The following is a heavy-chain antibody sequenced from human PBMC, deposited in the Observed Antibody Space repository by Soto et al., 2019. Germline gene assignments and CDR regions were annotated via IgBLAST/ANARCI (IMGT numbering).Heavy chain of an antibody. J-gene: IGHJ6*02. CDR2: IKQDGSEQ. CDR1: GFTFSGYW. CDR3: AREAV. V-gene: IGHV3-7*05. Sequence: EVQLVESGGGSVQPGGSLRLSCAASGFTFSGYWMSWVRQAPGKGLEWVANIKQDGSEQFYVDSVKGRFTISRDNAKNSLYLQMNSLRAEDTAVYYCAREAVWGQGTTVTVSS.